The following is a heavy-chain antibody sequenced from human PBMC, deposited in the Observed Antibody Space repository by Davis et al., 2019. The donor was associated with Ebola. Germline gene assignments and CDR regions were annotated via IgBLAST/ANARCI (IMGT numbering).Heavy chain of an antibody. D-gene: IGHD3-16*01. J-gene: IGHJ2*01. Sequence: GESLKISCAASGFTFSSYGIHWVRQAPGKGLEWVALISSDGSREYYADSVEGRFTISKDNSGNTLYLHMNALTAEDTALYYCAKLRSHDYTDSSDDFYLDLWGRGTLVTVSS. CDR1: GFTFSSYG. CDR2: ISSDGSRE. CDR3: AKLRSHDYTDSSDDFYLDL. V-gene: IGHV3-30*18.